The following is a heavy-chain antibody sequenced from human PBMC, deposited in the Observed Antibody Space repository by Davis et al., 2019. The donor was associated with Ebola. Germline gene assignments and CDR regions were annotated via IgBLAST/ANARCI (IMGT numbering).Heavy chain of an antibody. Sequence: SVKVSCKASGFTFTSSAVQWVRQARGQRLEWIGWIVVGSGNTNYAQKFQGWVTMTRDPSASTSYMSLSSLRSEDTAVYYCATNFGFREFFRYWGQGTLVTVSS. D-gene: IGHD3-10*01. V-gene: IGHV1-58*01. CDR2: IVVGSGNT. J-gene: IGHJ4*02. CDR1: GFTFTSSA. CDR3: ATNFGFREFFRY.